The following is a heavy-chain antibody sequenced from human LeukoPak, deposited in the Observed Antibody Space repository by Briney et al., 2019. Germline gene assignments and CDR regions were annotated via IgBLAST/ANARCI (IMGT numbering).Heavy chain of an antibody. J-gene: IGHJ3*02. V-gene: IGHV3-48*01. Sequence: GGSLRLSCAASGFTFSSYSMNWVRQAPGKGLEWVSYISSSSSTIYYADSVKGRFTISRDNAKNSLYLQMNSLRAEDTAVYYCARVRLLDALDIWGQGTKVTVSS. CDR3: ARVRLLDALDI. D-gene: IGHD2-21*02. CDR2: ISSSSSTI. CDR1: GFTFSSYS.